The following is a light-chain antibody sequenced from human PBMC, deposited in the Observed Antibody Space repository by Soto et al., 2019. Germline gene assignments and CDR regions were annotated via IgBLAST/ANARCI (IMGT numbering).Light chain of an antibody. CDR1: QGIRND. V-gene: IGKV1-17*01. CDR3: QQYNSYRT. CDR2: KAS. J-gene: IGKJ1*01. Sequence: IQMTQSPSSLSASVGDRVTITCRASQGIRNDLGWYQQKPGKAPKLLIYKASSLESGVPSRFSGSGSGTEFTLTISSLQPDDFATYYCQQYNSYRTFGQGTKVDIK.